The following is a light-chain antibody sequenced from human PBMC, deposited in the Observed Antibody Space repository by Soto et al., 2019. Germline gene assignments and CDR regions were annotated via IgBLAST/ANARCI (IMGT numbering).Light chain of an antibody. Sequence: EIVLTQSAGTLSLSPGERATLSCRASQTVSGSYLAWFQQKPGQAPRLLIYDASTRAAGVPDRFSGSGSGTECSLTINRLEPEDFAVYYCQHYGSSPLTFGQGTKVEIK. J-gene: IGKJ1*01. CDR1: QTVSGSY. CDR3: QHYGSSPLT. V-gene: IGKV3-20*01. CDR2: DAS.